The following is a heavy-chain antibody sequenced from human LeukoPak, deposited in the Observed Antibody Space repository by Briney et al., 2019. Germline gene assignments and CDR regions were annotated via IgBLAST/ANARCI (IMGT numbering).Heavy chain of an antibody. CDR3: AKDRRSGYAKNFDY. CDR2: ISYDGSNK. D-gene: IGHD5-12*01. CDR1: GFTFSSYG. Sequence: GGSLRLSCAASGFTFSSYGMHWVRQAPGKGLEWVAVISYDGSNKYYADSVKGRFTISRDNSKNTLYLQMNSLRAEDTAVYYCAKDRRSGYAKNFDYWGQGTLVTVSS. V-gene: IGHV3-30*18. J-gene: IGHJ4*02.